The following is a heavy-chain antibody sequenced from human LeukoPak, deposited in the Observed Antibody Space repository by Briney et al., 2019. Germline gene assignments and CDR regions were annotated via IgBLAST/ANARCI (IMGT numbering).Heavy chain of an antibody. V-gene: IGHV4-59*02. J-gene: IGHJ3*02. D-gene: IGHD1-26*01. Sequence: PSEPLSLPCTVSGGPVSSYYWSWIRQPPGEGLEWIAYIHNSGSTNYNPSLKSRATIAVDTSKNQFSLKLSSVAAADTAMYYCVRDWEGFNFDIWGQGTVVTVSS. CDR2: IHNSGST. CDR3: VRDWEGFNFDI. CDR1: GGPVSSYY.